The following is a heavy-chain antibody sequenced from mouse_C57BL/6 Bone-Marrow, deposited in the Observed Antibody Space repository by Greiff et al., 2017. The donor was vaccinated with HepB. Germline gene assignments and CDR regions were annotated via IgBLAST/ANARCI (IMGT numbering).Heavy chain of an antibody. J-gene: IGHJ3*01. CDR2: IDPENGDT. D-gene: IGHD4-1*01. V-gene: IGHV14-4*01. Sequence: VQLQQSGAELVRPGASVKLSCTASGFNIKDDYMHWVKQRPEQGLEWIGWIDPENGDTEYASKFQGKATITADTSSNTAYLQLSSLTSEDTAVYYCTRTGTNDGFAYWGQGTLVTVSA. CDR3: TRTGTNDGFAY. CDR1: GFNIKDDY.